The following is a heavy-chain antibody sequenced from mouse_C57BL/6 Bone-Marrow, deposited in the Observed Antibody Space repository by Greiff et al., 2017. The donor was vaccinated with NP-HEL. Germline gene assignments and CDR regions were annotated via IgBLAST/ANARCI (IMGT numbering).Heavy chain of an antibody. V-gene: IGHV1-59*01. D-gene: IGHD1-1*01. J-gene: IGHJ2*01. CDR3: ARRGSSLDY. CDR1: GYTFTSYW. Sequence: VQLQQPGAELVRPGTSVKLSCKASGYTFTSYWMHWVKQRPGQGLEWIGVIDPSDSYTNYNQKFKGKATLTVDTSSSTAYMQLSSLTSEDSAVYYCARRGSSLDYWGQGTTLTVSS. CDR2: IDPSDSYT.